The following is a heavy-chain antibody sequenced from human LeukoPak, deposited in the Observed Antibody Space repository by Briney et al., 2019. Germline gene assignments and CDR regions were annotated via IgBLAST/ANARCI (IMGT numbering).Heavy chain of an antibody. CDR3: TTGRITIFGVVPRSGMDV. CDR1: GLTFINAW. J-gene: IGHJ6*02. V-gene: IGHV3-15*01. Sequence: GGSLRLSCAASGLTFINAWMSWVRQAPGKGLEWVGRIKSKTDGGTTDHAAPVKGRFTISRDDSKNTLYLQMNSLKTEDTAVYYCTTGRITIFGVVPRSGMDVWGQGSTVTVSS. D-gene: IGHD3-3*01. CDR2: IKSKTDGGTT.